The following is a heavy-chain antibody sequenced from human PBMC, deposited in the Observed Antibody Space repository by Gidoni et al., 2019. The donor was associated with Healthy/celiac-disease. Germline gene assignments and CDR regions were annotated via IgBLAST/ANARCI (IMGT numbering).Heavy chain of an antibody. V-gene: IGHV4-59*01. J-gene: IGHJ6*02. D-gene: IGHD6-6*01. CDR1: GGSSSSYY. CDR3: ARGPSLYGMDV. CDR2: IYYSGCT. Sequence: QVQLQESGPGLVTPSETLSPTCTVSGGSSSSYYWSWIRPPPGQGLEWIGYIYYSGCTNYNPSLKSRVTISVDTSKNQFSLKLSSVTAADTAVYYCARGPSLYGMDVWGQGTTVTVSS.